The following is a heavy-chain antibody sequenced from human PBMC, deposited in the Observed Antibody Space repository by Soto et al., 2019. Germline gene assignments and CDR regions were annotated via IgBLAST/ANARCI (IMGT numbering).Heavy chain of an antibody. V-gene: IGHV4-39*01. CDR1: GGSISSSSYY. CDR2: IYYSGST. Sequence: SETLSLTCTVSGGSISSSSYYWGWIRQPPGKGLEWIGSIYYSGSTYYNPSLKSRVTISVDTSRNQFSLKLSSVTAADTAVYYCARRVDANWFDPWGQGTLVTVSS. J-gene: IGHJ5*02. CDR3: ARRVDANWFDP.